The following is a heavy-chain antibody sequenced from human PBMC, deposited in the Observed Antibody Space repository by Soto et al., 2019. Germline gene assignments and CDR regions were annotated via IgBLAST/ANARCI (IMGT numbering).Heavy chain of an antibody. V-gene: IGHV3-23*01. CDR3: AKDIVVVPAADYGMDV. J-gene: IGHJ6*02. D-gene: IGHD2-2*01. Sequence: GGSLRLSCAASGFTFSSYAMSWVRQAPGKGLEWVSAISGGGSSTHYADSVKGRFTISRDNSKNTLYLQMNSLRAEDTAVYYCAKDIVVVPAADYGMDVWGQGTTVTVSS. CDR2: ISGGGSST. CDR1: GFTFSSYA.